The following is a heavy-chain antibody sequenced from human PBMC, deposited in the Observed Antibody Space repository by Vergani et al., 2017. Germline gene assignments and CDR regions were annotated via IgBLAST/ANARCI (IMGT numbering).Heavy chain of an antibody. CDR3: AVDTIVTPYSGLDV. J-gene: IGHJ6*02. CDR2: ISSSSRYI. D-gene: IGHD1-26*01. CDR1: GFSFSSYN. V-gene: IGHV3-21*02. Sequence: EVQLVESGGRLVKPGESLRLSCEGSGFSFSSYNFNWVRQAPGKGLEWISSISSSSRYIYYADSVRGRFTISSDNDKNSVYLQMNSLRAENTAVYYCAVDTIVTPYSGLDVWGQGTTVTIAS.